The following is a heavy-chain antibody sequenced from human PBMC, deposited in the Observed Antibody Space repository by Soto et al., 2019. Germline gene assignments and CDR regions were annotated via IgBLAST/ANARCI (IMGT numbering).Heavy chain of an antibody. CDR2: ISYDGSNK. CDR3: AKVPTGRHVATEFDY. D-gene: IGHD5-12*01. Sequence: GGSLRLSCAASGFTFSSYGMHWVRQAPGKGLEWVAVISYDGSNKYYADSVKGRFTISRDNSKNTLYLQMNSLRAEDTAVYYCAKVPTGRHVATEFDYWGQGTLVTVSS. J-gene: IGHJ4*02. CDR1: GFTFSSYG. V-gene: IGHV3-30*18.